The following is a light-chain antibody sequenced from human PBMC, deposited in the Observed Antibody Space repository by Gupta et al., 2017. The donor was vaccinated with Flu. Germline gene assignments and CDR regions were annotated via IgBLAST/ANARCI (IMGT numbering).Light chain of an antibody. V-gene: IGKV1-5*03. CDR1: QKIGHY. CDR2: TAS. J-gene: IGKJ1*01. CDR3: PNYSYTSRT. Sequence: PSTLSASVGDRVTITCRASQKIGHYCAWYQQKPGKAPRLLIRTASSVESGVPSRFSGSGIGTDFNLTIAGLQSDEFATYYCPNYSYTSRTFGQGT.